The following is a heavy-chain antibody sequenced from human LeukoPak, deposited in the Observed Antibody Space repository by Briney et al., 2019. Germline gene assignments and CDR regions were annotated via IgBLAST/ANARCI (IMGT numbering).Heavy chain of an antibody. V-gene: IGHV4-39*01. CDR3: ATYYYDSSGYYFDY. J-gene: IGHJ4*02. CDR1: GGSISSSSYY. CDR2: IYYSGST. D-gene: IGHD3-22*01. Sequence: SETLSLTCTVSGGSISSSSYYWGWIRQPPGKGLEWIGSIYYSGSTYYNPSLKSRVTISVDTSKNQFSLKLSSVTAADTAVYYCATYYYDSSGYYFDYWGQGTLVTVSS.